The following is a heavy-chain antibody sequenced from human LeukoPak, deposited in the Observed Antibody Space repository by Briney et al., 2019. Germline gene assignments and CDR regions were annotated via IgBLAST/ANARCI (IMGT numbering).Heavy chain of an antibody. CDR1: GYTFTSYN. CDR2: ISPYNGNT. D-gene: IGHD6-13*01. J-gene: IGHJ4*02. Sequence: ASVKVSCKASGYTFTSYNIIWVRQAPGQGLEWMAWISPYNGNTNYAQNLQGRVTLTLDTSTTTAYMELRSLRSDDTAVYYCAIEWVAAAGTGFDYWGQGTLVTVSS. CDR3: AIEWVAAAGTGFDY. V-gene: IGHV1-18*04.